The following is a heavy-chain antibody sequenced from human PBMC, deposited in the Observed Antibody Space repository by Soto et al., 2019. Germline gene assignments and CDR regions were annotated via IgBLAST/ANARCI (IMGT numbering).Heavy chain of an antibody. V-gene: IGHV3-30-3*01. J-gene: IGHJ4*02. CDR1: GFTFSTYA. CDR3: AKDKAPYSSVWDNRHLDY. CDR2: ISYDGSNK. D-gene: IGHD6-19*01. Sequence: QVQLVESGGGVVQPGRSLRLSCAASGFTFSTYAMHWVRQAPGKGLEWVAVISYDGSNKYYADSVKGRFTISRDNSSYTLYLQINSLRAEDTAVYYCAKDKAPYSSVWDNRHLDYWGQGTLVTVSS.